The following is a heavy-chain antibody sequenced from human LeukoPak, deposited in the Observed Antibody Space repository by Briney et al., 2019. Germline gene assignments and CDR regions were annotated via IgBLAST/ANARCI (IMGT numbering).Heavy chain of an antibody. CDR3: ASGLYCSGGSCYSGVYYYYYGMDV. D-gene: IGHD2-15*01. Sequence: SVTPSLTCAVYGGSFSGYYWSWIRQPPGKGLEWIGEINHSGSTNYNPSLKSRVTISVDTSKNQFSLKLSSVTAADTAVYYCASGLYCSGGSCYSGVYYYYYGMDVWGQGTTVTVSS. CDR2: INHSGST. CDR1: GGSFSGYY. J-gene: IGHJ6*02. V-gene: IGHV4-34*01.